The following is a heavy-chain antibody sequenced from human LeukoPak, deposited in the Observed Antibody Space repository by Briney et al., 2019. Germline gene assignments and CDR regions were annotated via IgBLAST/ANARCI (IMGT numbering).Heavy chain of an antibody. CDR3: ARDLPITMVRGVKQGWFDP. J-gene: IGHJ5*02. Sequence: PGGSLRLSCAASGFTFSNYWMNWVRQAPGKGLEWVANIKQDGSEKYYVDSVKGRFTISRDNAKNSLHLQMNSLRAEDMAVYYCARDLPITMVRGVKQGWFDPWGQGTLVTVSS. V-gene: IGHV3-7*03. D-gene: IGHD3-10*01. CDR2: IKQDGSEK. CDR1: GFTFSNYW.